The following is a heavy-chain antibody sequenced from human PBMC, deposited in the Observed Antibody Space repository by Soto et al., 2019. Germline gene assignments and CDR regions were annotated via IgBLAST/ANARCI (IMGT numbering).Heavy chain of an antibody. D-gene: IGHD2-15*01. CDR2: IFYSGST. CDR1: CVSISSSSYY. V-gene: IGHV4-39*01. Sequence: PSETLSLTCTVACVSISSSSYYWDRIRQHPGKGLEWIGSIFYSGSTYYNPSLKSRVTISVDTSKNQFSLKLSSVTAADTAVYYCARPNSSGGNCYVSALFDIWGQGTMVTVSS. J-gene: IGHJ3*02. CDR3: ARPNSSGGNCYVSALFDI.